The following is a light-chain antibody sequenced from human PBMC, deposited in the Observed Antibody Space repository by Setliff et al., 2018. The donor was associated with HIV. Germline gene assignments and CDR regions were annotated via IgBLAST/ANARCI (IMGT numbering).Light chain of an antibody. V-gene: IGLV2-14*03. Sequence: ALTQPASVSGSPGQSITISCTGTSSDIGGYNYVSWYQQHPGKAPKLMIYDVSNRPSGVSDRFSGSKSGNTASLTISGLQAEDEADYYCCSYTTSITDVFGTGTKVTVL. CDR1: SSDIGGYNY. J-gene: IGLJ1*01. CDR2: DVS. CDR3: CSYTTSITDV.